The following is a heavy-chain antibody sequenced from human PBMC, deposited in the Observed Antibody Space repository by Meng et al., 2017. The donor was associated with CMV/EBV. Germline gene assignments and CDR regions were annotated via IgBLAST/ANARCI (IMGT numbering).Heavy chain of an antibody. V-gene: IGHV3-30*02. CDR1: GSQFTFSSYA. CDR3: ATDPVVVITERTFHY. CDR2: IRYDGSRR. J-gene: IGHJ4*02. D-gene: IGHD3-22*01. Sequence: GESLKISCAASGSQFTFSSYAMHWVRQAPGKGLEWVALIRYDGSRRYYADSVKGRFIISRDNSEKTMYLQMNSLRAEDTAVYYCATDPVVVITERTFHYWGQGTLVTVSS.